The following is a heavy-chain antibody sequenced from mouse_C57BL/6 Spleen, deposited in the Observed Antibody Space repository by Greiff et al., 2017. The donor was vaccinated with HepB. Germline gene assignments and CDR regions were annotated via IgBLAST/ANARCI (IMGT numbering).Heavy chain of an antibody. V-gene: IGHV5-4*03. CDR2: ISDGGSYT. D-gene: IGHD2-4*01. Sequence: EVKLVESGGGLVKPGGSLKLSCAASGFTFSSYAMSWVRQTPETRLEWVATISDGGSYTYYPDNVKGRFTISRDNAKNNLYLQMSHLKSEDTAMYYCARKDYDYDDYAMDYWGQGTSVTVSS. CDR3: ARKDYDYDDYAMDY. CDR1: GFTFSSYA. J-gene: IGHJ4*01.